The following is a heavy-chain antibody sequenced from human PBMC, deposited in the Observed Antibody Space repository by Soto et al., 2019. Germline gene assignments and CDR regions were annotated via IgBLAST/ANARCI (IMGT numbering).Heavy chain of an antibody. Sequence: QVQLVQSGAEVKRPGSSVHVSCKASGGSFSSYTVSWVRQAPGQGLEWMGRIIPPLDKTNYAQKFQGRLTITADRSPSTVYMELSSLRFVDTAVYFCAPTTGALVPVPPWGLGTLVTVSP. CDR2: IIPPLDKT. CDR3: APTTGALVPVPP. V-gene: IGHV1-69*02. J-gene: IGHJ5*02. D-gene: IGHD1-1*01. CDR1: GGSFSSYT.